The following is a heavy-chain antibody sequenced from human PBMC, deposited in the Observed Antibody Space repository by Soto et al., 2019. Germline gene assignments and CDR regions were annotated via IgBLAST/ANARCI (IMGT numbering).Heavy chain of an antibody. Sequence: GGSLRLSCAASGFTLSSYARSWVRQAPGKGLEWVSAISGSGGSTYYADSVKGRFTISRDNSKNTLYLQMNSLRAEDTAVYYCAKAPIVGASNWYFDLWGRGTLLTVSS. J-gene: IGHJ2*01. D-gene: IGHD1-26*01. V-gene: IGHV3-23*01. CDR1: GFTLSSYA. CDR3: AKAPIVGASNWYFDL. CDR2: ISGSGGST.